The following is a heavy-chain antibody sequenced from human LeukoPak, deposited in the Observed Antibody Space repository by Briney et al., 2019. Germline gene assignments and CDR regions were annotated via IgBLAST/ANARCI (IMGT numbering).Heavy chain of an antibody. CDR2: TWYDGSNK. CDR3: ARSRTGGHASGCDY. CDR1: GFTFSSYG. D-gene: IGHD6-19*01. V-gene: IGHV3-33*01. Sequence: PGGSLRLSCAASGFTFSSYGMHWVRQAPGKGPEWVAVTWYDGSNKYYADSVKGRFTISRDNSKNTLYLQMNSLRAEDTAVYYCARSRTGGHASGCDYWGQGTLVTVSP. J-gene: IGHJ4*02.